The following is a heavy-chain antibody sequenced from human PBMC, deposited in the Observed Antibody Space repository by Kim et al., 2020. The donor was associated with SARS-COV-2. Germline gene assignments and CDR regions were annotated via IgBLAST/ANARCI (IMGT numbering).Heavy chain of an antibody. D-gene: IGHD3-22*01. CDR1: GGSISSNNYY. V-gene: IGHV4-39*07. Sequence: SETLSLTCTISGGSISSNNYYWGWIRQAPGKGLEWIGSVFNGGNSYYNPSLKSRVTVSLDTSKNQLSLTLTSMTAADTAVYYCGYDSSGYAPPFWGQGSPVTVSS. J-gene: IGHJ4*02. CDR2: VFNGGNS. CDR3: GYDSSGYAPPF.